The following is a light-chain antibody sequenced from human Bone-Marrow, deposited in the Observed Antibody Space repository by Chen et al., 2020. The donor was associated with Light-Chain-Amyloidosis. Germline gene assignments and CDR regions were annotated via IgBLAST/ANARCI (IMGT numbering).Light chain of an antibody. V-gene: IGLV2-14*01. J-gene: IGLJ1*01. Sequence: QSALTQPASVSGPPGQSITISCTGTSSDVGGDNHVSWYQQPPDKAPKLTIYEVTNRPSWVPDRFSGSESDNTASLTISGLQAEDEADYYCSSYTITNTLVFGSGTRVTVL. CDR2: EVT. CDR3: SSYTITNTLV. CDR1: SSDVGGDNH.